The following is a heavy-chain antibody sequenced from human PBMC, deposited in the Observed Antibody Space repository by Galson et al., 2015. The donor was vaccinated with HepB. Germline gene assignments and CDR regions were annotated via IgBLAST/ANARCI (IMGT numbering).Heavy chain of an antibody. D-gene: IGHD2-8*01. J-gene: IGHJ4*02. CDR2: TWYDGSDK. CDR3: AKDRTLMGAGFYLDY. Sequence: LRLSCAVSGFSFSRYAMHWVRQAPGKGLEWVAVTWYDGSDKYYADSVKGRFIISRDNSNNTLFLQMDSLRADDTAVYYCAKDRTLMGAGFYLDYWGQGTLVTVSS. V-gene: IGHV3-33*06. CDR1: GFSFSRYA.